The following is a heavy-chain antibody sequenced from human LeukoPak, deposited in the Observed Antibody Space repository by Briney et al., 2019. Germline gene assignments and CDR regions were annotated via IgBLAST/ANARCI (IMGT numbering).Heavy chain of an antibody. CDR1: GGSVSDYY. Sequence: SETLSLTCTVSGGSVSDYYWSWIRQSPGKGLEWIGYIYYTGSTSYNPSLRSRVTMSADTSKNQFSLKLSSVTAADTAVYYCARGQSDSSGYYDAFDIWGQGTMVTVSS. D-gene: IGHD3-22*01. J-gene: IGHJ3*02. V-gene: IGHV4-59*02. CDR2: IYYTGST. CDR3: ARGQSDSSGYYDAFDI.